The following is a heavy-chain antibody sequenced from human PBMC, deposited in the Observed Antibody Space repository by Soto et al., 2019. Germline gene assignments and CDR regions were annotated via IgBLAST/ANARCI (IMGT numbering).Heavy chain of an antibody. CDR2: ISGRGGRT. D-gene: IGHD2-21*01. CDR3: LKAGSRDLSRSGDFDI. V-gene: IGHV3-23*01. Sequence: GGSLRLSYSALGFNISSYASSLVRKAPRKGRHWFSAISGRGGRTYDADSVKGRFNNTRDNSKKTLYLQMNSLRTEDTAVYYFLKAGSRDLSRSGDFDICGQGSLVTGYS. CDR1: GFNISSYA. J-gene: IGHJ3*02.